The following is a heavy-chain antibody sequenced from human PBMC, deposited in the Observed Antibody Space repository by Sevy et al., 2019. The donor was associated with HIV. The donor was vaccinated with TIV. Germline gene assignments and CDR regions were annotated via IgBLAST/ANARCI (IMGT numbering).Heavy chain of an antibody. CDR3: ARDREHYYDTRDDAFDI. D-gene: IGHD3-22*01. V-gene: IGHV1-18*01. J-gene: IGHJ3*02. Sequence: ASVKVSCKASGYTFTSYGISWVRQAPGQGLEWMGWISAYNGNTNYAQKLQGRVTMTTDTSTSTAYMELRSLRSDDTAVYYCARDREHYYDTRDDAFDIWGQGTMVTVSS. CDR2: ISAYNGNT. CDR1: GYTFTSYG.